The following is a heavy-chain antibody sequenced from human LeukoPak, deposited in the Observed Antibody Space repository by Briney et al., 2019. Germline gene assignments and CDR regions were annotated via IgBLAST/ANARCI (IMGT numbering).Heavy chain of an antibody. Sequence: GGSLRLSCAASGFTFSSYAMHWVRQAPGKGLEYVSAISSNGGSTYYANSVKGRFTISRDNSKNTLYLQMGSLRAEDMAVYYCARGPSPYYYYYMGVWGKGTTVTISS. V-gene: IGHV3-64*01. J-gene: IGHJ6*03. CDR3: ARGPSPYYYYYMGV. CDR1: GFTFSSYA. CDR2: ISSNGGST.